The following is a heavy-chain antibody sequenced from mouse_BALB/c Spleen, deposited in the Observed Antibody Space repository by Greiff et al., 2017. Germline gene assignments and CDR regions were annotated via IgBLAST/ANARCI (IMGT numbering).Heavy chain of an antibody. V-gene: IGHV1-9*01. CDR1: GYTFSSYW. CDR3: ARLGITTVVDYFDY. D-gene: IGHD1-1*01. J-gene: IGHJ2*01. Sequence: QVQLQQSGAELMKPGASVKISCKATGYTFSSYWIAWVKQRPGHGLEWIGEILPGSGSTNYNEKFKGKATFTADTSSNTAYMQLSSLTSEDSAVYYCARLGITTVVDYFDYWGQGTTLTVSS. CDR2: ILPGSGST.